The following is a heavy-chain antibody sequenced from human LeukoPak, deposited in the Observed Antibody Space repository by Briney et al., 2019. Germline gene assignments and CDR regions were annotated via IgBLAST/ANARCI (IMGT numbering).Heavy chain of an antibody. J-gene: IGHJ3*02. CDR2: INNVGSHI. V-gene: IGHV3-21*01. D-gene: IGHD3-16*02. Sequence: GGSLRLSCAASGFTFSSSAMNWVRQAPGKGLEWVSSINNVGSHIYYADSVKGRFTISRDNAKSSLYLQMNSLRAEDTAVYYCASRVEYYDYVWGSYRYTNDAFDIWGQGTMVTVSS. CDR1: GFTFSSSA. CDR3: ASRVEYYDYVWGSYRYTNDAFDI.